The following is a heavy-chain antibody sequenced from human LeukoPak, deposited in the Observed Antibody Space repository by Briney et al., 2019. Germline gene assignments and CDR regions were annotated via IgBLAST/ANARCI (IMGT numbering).Heavy chain of an antibody. CDR1: GGTFSSYT. Sequence: SVKVSCKASGGTFSSYTISWVRQAPGQGLEWMGRIISILGIANYAQKFQGRVTITADKSTSTAYMELSSLRSEDTAVYYCATRPYDYDILTGYYSFDYWGQGTLVTVSS. CDR3: ATRPYDYDILTGYYSFDY. V-gene: IGHV1-69*02. D-gene: IGHD3-9*01. CDR2: IISILGIA. J-gene: IGHJ4*02.